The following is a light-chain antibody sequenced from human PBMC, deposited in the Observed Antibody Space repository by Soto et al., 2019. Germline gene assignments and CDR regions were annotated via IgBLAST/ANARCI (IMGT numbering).Light chain of an antibody. CDR2: DVS. V-gene: IGKV1-5*01. CDR1: QSCSSW. J-gene: IGKJ1*01. Sequence: SRMTPSPSTLSTPLGEKVTATFLASQSCSSWLAWYQQKPGKAPNLLIYDVSSLESGVPSRFSGSGSGTEFILTISSLQPDDFATYYCQQYDSYSWTFGQGTKVDI. CDR3: QQYDSYSWT.